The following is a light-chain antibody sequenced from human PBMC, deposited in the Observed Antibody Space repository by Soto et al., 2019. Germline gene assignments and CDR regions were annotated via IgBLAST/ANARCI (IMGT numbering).Light chain of an antibody. V-gene: IGKV1-33*01. CDR1: QDISNY. CDR3: QQYDKLPIT. Sequence: DIQMTQSPSSLSASVGDRVTITCQASQDISNYLNWYQQKPGKAPKLLIYDASNLETGVPSRFSGSGSGTDFTFSISSLQPEDIATYYCQQYDKLPITFGPGTKLDIK. CDR2: DAS. J-gene: IGKJ3*01.